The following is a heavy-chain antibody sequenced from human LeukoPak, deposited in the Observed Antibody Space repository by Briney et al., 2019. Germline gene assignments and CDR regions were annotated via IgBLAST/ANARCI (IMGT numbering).Heavy chain of an antibody. CDR2: IYYSGST. D-gene: IGHD1-26*01. J-gene: IGHJ3*02. CDR1: GGSISSGDYY. Sequence: SETLSLTCTVSGGSISSGDYYWSWIRQPPGKGLEWIGYIYYSGSTNYNPSLKSRVTISVDTSKNQFSLKLSSVTAADTAVYYCARDLWELPGGAFDIWGQGTMVTVSS. V-gene: IGHV4-61*08. CDR3: ARDLWELPGGAFDI.